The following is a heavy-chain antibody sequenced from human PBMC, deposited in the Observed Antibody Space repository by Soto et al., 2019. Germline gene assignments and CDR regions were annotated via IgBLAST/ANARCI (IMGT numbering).Heavy chain of an antibody. CDR2: IGSGGTFI. CDR3: ARTLMTTVPLDY. CDR1: GFTFSSYE. J-gene: IGHJ4*02. V-gene: IGHV3-48*03. Sequence: GGSLRLSCAASGFTFSSYEMNWVRQVPGKGLEWVSNIGSGGTFIYYADSVKGRFATSRDNAKNSLYLQMNSLRAEDTAVYYCARTLMTTVPLDYWGQGTLVTVS. D-gene: IGHD4-17*01.